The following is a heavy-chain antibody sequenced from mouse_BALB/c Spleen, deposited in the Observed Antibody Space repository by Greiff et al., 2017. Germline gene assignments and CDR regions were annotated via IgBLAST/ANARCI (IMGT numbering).Heavy chain of an antibody. V-gene: IGHV5-17*02. CDR2: ISSGSSTI. CDR3: ARGTGRGAYFDY. D-gene: IGHD4-1*01. Sequence: EVQLVESGGGLVQPGGSRKLSCAASGFTFSSFGMHWVRQAPEKGLEWVAYISSGSSTIYYADTVKGRFTISRDNPKNTLFLQMTSLRSEDTAMYYCARGTGRGAYFDYWGQGTTLTVSS. J-gene: IGHJ2*01. CDR1: GFTFSSFG.